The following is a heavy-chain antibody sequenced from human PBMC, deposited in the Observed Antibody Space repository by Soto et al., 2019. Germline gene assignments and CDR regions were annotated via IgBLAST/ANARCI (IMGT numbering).Heavy chain of an antibody. Sequence: SETLSLTCNVSGGSISSSSYYWGWIRQPPGKGLEWIGSIYYSGSTYYNPSLKSRVTISVDTSKNQFSLKLGSVTAADTAVYYCARHQSHSSSYVDPWGQGTLVTVSS. J-gene: IGHJ5*02. D-gene: IGHD6-13*01. V-gene: IGHV4-39*01. CDR2: IYYSGST. CDR3: ARHQSHSSSYVDP. CDR1: GGSISSSSYY.